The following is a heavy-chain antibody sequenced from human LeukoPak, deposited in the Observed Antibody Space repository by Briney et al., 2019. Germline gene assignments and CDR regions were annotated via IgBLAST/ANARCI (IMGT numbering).Heavy chain of an antibody. CDR1: GFTFSSYW. CDR2: IKQDGSEK. V-gene: IGHV3-7*01. CDR3: ARDDSSGWYFVGYYYYGMDV. D-gene: IGHD6-19*01. Sequence: GGSLRLSCAASGFTFSSYWMSWVRQAPGEGLEWVANIKQDGSEKYYVDSVKGRFTISRDNAKNSLYLQMNSLRAEDTAVYYCARDDSSGWYFVGYYYYGMDVWGQRTTVTVSS. J-gene: IGHJ6*02.